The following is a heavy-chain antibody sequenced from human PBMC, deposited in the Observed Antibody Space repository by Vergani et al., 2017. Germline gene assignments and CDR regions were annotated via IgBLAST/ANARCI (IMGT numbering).Heavy chain of an antibody. V-gene: IGHV4-61*02. CDR1: GSSFSTGGQS. CDR2: IYTSGAT. Sequence: QVQLQESGPGLVKPSQTLSLTCTVSGSSFSTGGQSWTWLRQSAGKGLEWIGRIYTSGATNYNPSLRSRAIMSVDASKKQFSLKLTSVTAADTAVYYCGRVADFYGLGSRLLDLWGQGILVTVSS. CDR3: GRVADFYGLGSRLLDL. J-gene: IGHJ5*02. D-gene: IGHD3-10*01.